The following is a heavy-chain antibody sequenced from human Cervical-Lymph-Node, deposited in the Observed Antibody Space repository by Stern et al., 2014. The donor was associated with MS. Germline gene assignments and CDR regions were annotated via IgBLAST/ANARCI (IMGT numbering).Heavy chain of an antibody. CDR1: GFTVCDSA. V-gene: IGHV3-9*01. CDR3: AKDLSQYSSSADLEH. D-gene: IGHD4-11*01. J-gene: IGHJ4*02. Sequence: EVQLVESGGGLVQPGGCLGLSCAASGFTVCDSAMHWVRQAPGEGLECVSGISWNSGSIDYADSVKGRFTISRDNTKNSLHLQMNSLRPEDTAFYYCAKDLSQYSSSADLEHWGQGTLVTVSS. CDR2: ISWNSGSI.